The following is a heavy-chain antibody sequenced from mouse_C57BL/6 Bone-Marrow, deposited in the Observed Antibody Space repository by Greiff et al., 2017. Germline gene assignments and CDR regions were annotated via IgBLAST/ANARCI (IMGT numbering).Heavy chain of an antibody. Sequence: EVQLQQSGTVLARPGASVKMSCKTSGYTFTSYWMHWVKQRPGQGLEWIGAIYPGNSDTSYNQKFKGKAKMTAVTSASTAYMQLSSLTSEDSAVYYCARKDYYGSSPHYYAMDYWGQGTSVTVSS. CDR3: ARKDYYGSSPHYYAMDY. V-gene: IGHV1-5*01. CDR1: GYTFTSYW. J-gene: IGHJ4*01. D-gene: IGHD1-1*01. CDR2: IYPGNSDT.